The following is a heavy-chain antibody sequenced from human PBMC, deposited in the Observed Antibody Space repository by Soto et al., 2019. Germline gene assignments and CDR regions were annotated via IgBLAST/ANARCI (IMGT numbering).Heavy chain of an antibody. CDR2: IYNDGTYA. V-gene: IGHV3-74*01. Sequence: GGSLRLSCAGSGFTFNRYWMHWVRQVPGKGPVWVARIYNDGTYADYADSVKGRFTISRDNAKDTLYLQINDLIAEDSALYHCTRGPRATSAGTSAHWGQGT. J-gene: IGHJ4*02. D-gene: IGHD6-13*01. CDR1: GFTFNRYW. CDR3: TRGPRATSAGTSAH.